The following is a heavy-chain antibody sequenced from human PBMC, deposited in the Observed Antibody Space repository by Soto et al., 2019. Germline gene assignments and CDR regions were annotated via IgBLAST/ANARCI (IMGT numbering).Heavy chain of an antibody. CDR3: ARAYRYSYGYEKYYFDD. CDR2: IYYSGST. J-gene: IGHJ4*02. V-gene: IGHV4-31*03. Sequence: TLSLSCTVSGGSISSGGYDWSWIRQHPGKGLEWIGYIYYSGSTYYNPSLKSRVTISVDTSKNQFSLKLSSVTAADTAVYYCARAYRYSYGYEKYYFDDWGQGTLVTVPS. CDR1: GGSISSGGYD. D-gene: IGHD5-18*01.